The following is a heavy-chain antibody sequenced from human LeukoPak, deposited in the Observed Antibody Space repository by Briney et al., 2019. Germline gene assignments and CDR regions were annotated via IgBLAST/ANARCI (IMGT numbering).Heavy chain of an antibody. Sequence: GGALRLSCVASGFTFDHYRMNWVRQAPGKGLEWVSSINSDSTNIYYTDSVKGRFTLSRDNAKNSLYLQMHSLRADDTAVYYGARGTTVESDYWGQGTLVTDSS. D-gene: IGHD4-23*01. V-gene: IGHV3-21*01. J-gene: IGHJ4*02. CDR3: ARGTTVESDY. CDR1: GFTFDHYR. CDR2: INSDSTNI.